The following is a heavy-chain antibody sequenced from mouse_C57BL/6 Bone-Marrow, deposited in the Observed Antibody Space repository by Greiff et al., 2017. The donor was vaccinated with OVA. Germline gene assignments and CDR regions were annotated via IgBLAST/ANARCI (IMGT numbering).Heavy chain of an antibody. V-gene: IGHV6-6*01. D-gene: IGHD1-1*01. CDR3: TRRGPYYYGSSFPFAY. CDR1: GFTFSDAW. Sequence: EVKVEESGGGLVQPGGSMKLSCAASGFTFSDAWMDWVRQSPEKGLEWVAEIRNKANNHDSYYAESVKGRFTISRDNSKSRGYLQMNSLRAEDTGMDYCTRRGPYYYGSSFPFAYWGQGTLVTVSA. J-gene: IGHJ3*01. CDR2: IRNKANNHDS.